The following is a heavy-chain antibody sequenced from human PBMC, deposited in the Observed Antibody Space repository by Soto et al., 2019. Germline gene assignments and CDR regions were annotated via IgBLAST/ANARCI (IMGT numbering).Heavy chain of an antibody. CDR1: GGSINNYY. V-gene: IGHV4-59*01. D-gene: IGHD1-1*01. CDR2: MYYSGDT. CDR3: ARGDWNDYFYNGMDV. Sequence: QVQLQESGPGLVKPSETLSLTCTVSGGSINNYYWVWLRQPPGEGLEWIGHMYYSGDTDYNPSLTPRVATSVDTSKNRFSLGLTSVTAADPAVYYCARGDWNDYFYNGMDVWGQGTRVMVSS. J-gene: IGHJ6*02.